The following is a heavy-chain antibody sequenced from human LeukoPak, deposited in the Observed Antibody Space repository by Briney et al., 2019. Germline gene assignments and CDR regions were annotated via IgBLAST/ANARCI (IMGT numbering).Heavy chain of an antibody. CDR3: ASVVDCGGDCYHFDY. V-gene: IGHV1-18*01. J-gene: IGHJ4*02. CDR1: DYTFTSYG. Sequence: ASVKVSCKASDYTFTSYGISWVRQAPGQGLEWMGWISAYNGNTNYAQKLQGRVTMTTDTSTSTAYMELRSLRSDDTAVYYCASVVDCGGDCYHFDYWGQGTLVTVSS. D-gene: IGHD2-21*02. CDR2: ISAYNGNT.